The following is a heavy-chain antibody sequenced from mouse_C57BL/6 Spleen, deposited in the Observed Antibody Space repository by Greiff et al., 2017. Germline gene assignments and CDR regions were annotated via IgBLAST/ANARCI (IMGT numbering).Heavy chain of an antibody. CDR2: ISNLAYSI. CDR3: AREGDRSYAMGC. D-gene: IGHD2-14*01. Sequence: EVLLVESGGGLVQPGGSLKLSCAASGFTFSDYGMAWVRQAPRKGPEWVAFISNLAYSIYYADTVTGRFTISRENATTTLYLEMSSLRSEDTAMYYCAREGDRSYAMGCWGQGASVTVSS. CDR1: GFTFSDYG. J-gene: IGHJ4*01. V-gene: IGHV5-15*01.